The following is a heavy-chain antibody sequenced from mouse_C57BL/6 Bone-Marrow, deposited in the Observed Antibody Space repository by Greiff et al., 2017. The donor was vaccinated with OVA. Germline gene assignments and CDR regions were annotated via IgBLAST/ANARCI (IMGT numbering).Heavy chain of an antibody. J-gene: IGHJ4*01. V-gene: IGHV5-17*01. CDR1: GFTFSDYG. D-gene: IGHD2-2*01. CDR3: ARFGYDYAMDY. CDR2: ISSGSSTI. Sequence: DVMLVESGGGLVKPGGSLKLSCAASGFTFSDYGMHWVRQAPEKGLEWVAYISSGSSTIYYADTVKGRFTISRDNAKNTLFLQMTSLRSEDTAMYYCARFGYDYAMDYWGQGTSVTVSS.